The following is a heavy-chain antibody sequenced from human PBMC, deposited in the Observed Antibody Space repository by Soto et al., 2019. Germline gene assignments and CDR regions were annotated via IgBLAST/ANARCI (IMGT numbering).Heavy chain of an antibody. D-gene: IGHD6-19*01. CDR2: ISSSSRTI. CDR1: GFTFSSHT. V-gene: IGHV3-48*01. CDR3: ARDTGGAAYSSGWYGY. Sequence: EVQLVESGGGLVQPGGSLRLSCAASGFTFSSHTMNWVRQAPGKGLEWVSYISSSSRTIYYADSLKGRFTISRDNAKNSLYRQRSSLRAEDTAVYYCARDTGGAAYSSGWYGYWGQGTLVTVSS. J-gene: IGHJ4*02.